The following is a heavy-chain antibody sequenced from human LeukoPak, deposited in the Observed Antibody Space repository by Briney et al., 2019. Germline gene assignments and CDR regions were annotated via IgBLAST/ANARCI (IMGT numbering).Heavy chain of an antibody. CDR3: ATGGSGSNWIVVY. V-gene: IGHV1-46*01. D-gene: IGHD6-13*01. CDR1: GYSFTSYY. J-gene: IGHJ4*02. CDR2: INPSGGNT. Sequence: ASVKVSCKASGYSFTSYYMRWVRQAPGQGLEWMGIINPSGGNTIYAQKFQGRVTMTRDTSTSTVYMEVSSLRSEDTAVYYCATGGSGSNWIVVYWGQGTLVTVSS.